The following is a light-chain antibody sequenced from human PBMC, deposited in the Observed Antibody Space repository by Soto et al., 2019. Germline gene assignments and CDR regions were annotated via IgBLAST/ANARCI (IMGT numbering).Light chain of an antibody. CDR2: VNSGGSH. Sequence: QSVLTQSPSASASLGASVKLTCTLSSVHSSYAIAWHQQQPEKGPRYLMKVNSGGSHIKGDGIPDRFSGFSSGAERYLTISSLQSEDEADYYCQTWGTDIHVVFGGGTKLTVL. V-gene: IGLV4-69*02. CDR1: SVHSSYA. J-gene: IGLJ2*01. CDR3: QTWGTDIHVV.